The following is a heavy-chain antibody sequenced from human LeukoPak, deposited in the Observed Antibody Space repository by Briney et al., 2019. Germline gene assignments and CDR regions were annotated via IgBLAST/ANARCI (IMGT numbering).Heavy chain of an antibody. CDR2: IYYSGST. V-gene: IGHV4-39*01. CDR1: GGSISSSSYY. J-gene: IGHJ4*02. D-gene: IGHD3-3*01. Sequence: SETLSLTCTVSGGSISSSSYYWGWIRQPPGNGLEWIGSIYYSGSTYYNPSLKSRVTISVDTSKNQFSLKLSSVTAADTAVYYCARAYLRSLDYWGQGTLVTVSS. CDR3: ARAYLRSLDY.